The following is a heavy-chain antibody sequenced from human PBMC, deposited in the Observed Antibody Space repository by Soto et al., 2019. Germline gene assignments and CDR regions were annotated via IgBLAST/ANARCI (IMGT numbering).Heavy chain of an antibody. CDR3: AAGYSSGLGYYYGMDV. CDR1: GGTFSSYA. D-gene: IGHD6-19*01. J-gene: IGHJ6*02. Sequence: GASVKVSCKASGGTFSSYAISWVRQAPGQGLEWMGGIIPIFGTANYAQKFQGRVTITADESTSTAYMELSSLRSEDTAVYYCAAGYSSGLGYYYGMDVWGQGTTVTSP. V-gene: IGHV1-69*13. CDR2: IIPIFGTA.